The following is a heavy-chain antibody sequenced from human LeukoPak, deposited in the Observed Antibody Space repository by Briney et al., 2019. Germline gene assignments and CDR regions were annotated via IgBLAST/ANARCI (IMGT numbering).Heavy chain of an antibody. D-gene: IGHD6-13*01. J-gene: IGHJ4*02. CDR3: ARDQAKPCIAAAAPRGNYFDY. V-gene: IGHV1-46*01. CDR2: INPSGGST. CDR1: GYTFTSYY. Sequence: GVSVKVSCKASGYTFTSYYMHWVRQAPGQGLEWMGIINPSGGSTSYAQKFQGRVTMTRDTSTSTVYMELSSLRSEDTAVDYCARDQAKPCIAAAAPRGNYFDYWLQGTLVTVSS.